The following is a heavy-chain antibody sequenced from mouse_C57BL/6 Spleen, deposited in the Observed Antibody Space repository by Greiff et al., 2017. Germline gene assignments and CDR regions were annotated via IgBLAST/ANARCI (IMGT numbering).Heavy chain of an antibody. V-gene: IGHV1-81*01. CDR1: GYTFTSYG. CDR3: ARLSNYDAMDY. D-gene: IGHD2-5*01. Sequence: QVHVKQSGAELARPGASVKLSCKASGYTFTSYGISWVKQRTGQGLEWIGEIYPRSGNTYYNEKFKGKATLTADKSSSTAYMELRSLTSEDSAVYFCARLSNYDAMDYWGQGTSVTVSS. CDR2: IYPRSGNT. J-gene: IGHJ4*01.